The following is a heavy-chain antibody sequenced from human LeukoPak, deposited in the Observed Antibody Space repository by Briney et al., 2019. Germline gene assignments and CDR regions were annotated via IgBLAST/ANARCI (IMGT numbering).Heavy chain of an antibody. Sequence: SETLSLTCTVSGSSISSSSYYWGWIRQPPGKGLEWIGSIYYSGSTYYNPSLKSRVTISVDTSKNQFSLKLSSVTAADTAVYYCARTGVPSPNFDYWGQGTLVTVSS. J-gene: IGHJ4*02. V-gene: IGHV4-39*01. CDR1: GSSISSSSYY. D-gene: IGHD3-10*01. CDR2: IYYSGST. CDR3: ARTGVPSPNFDY.